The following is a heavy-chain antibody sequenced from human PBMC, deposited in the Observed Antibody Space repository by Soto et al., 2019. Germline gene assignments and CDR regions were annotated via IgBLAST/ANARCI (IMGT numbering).Heavy chain of an antibody. V-gene: IGHV3-23*01. Sequence: EVQLLESGGALVQPGGSLRLSCAASGFTFSGYAMTWVRQAPGKGFEWVSSTGGNGVATYYADSVTGRFNISRDNSKNTLYLQMDSLRAEDTAVYYCAKDSPFSGTGRLAFDYWGQGTLVTVSS. D-gene: IGHD3-10*01. CDR2: TGGNGVAT. J-gene: IGHJ4*02. CDR1: GFTFSGYA. CDR3: AKDSPFSGTGRLAFDY.